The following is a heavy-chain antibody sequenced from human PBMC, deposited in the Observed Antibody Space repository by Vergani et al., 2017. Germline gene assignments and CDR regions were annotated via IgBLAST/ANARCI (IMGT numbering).Heavy chain of an antibody. CDR1: GFTFTNFA. J-gene: IGHJ4*02. CDR2: ISGSGGFT. CDR3: AKDNVPGYYDSSGYCDY. D-gene: IGHD3-22*01. Sequence: EVQLLESGGNLVQPGGSLRLSCAASGFTFTNFAMTWVRQAPGEGLEWGSGISGSGGFTYYADSVKGRFTISRDNSKNTMFLQINNLRAEDTAVYYCAKDNVPGYYDSSGYCDYWGQGTLVTVSS. V-gene: IGHV3-23*01.